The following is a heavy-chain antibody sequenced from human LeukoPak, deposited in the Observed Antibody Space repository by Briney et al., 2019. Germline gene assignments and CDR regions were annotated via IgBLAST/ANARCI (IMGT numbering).Heavy chain of an antibody. Sequence: SQTLSLTCTVSGGSISSGDYYWSWIRRPPGKGLEWIGYIYYSGSTYYNPSLKSRVTISVDTSKNQFSLKLSTVTAADTAVYYCARGIPDYGDYYFDYWGQGTLVTVSS. V-gene: IGHV4-30-4*01. CDR3: ARGIPDYGDYYFDY. CDR2: IYYSGST. J-gene: IGHJ4*02. D-gene: IGHD4-17*01. CDR1: GGSISSGDYY.